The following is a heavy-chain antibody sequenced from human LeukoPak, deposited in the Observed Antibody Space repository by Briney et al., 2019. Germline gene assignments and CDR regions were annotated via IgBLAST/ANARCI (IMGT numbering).Heavy chain of an antibody. V-gene: IGHV3-21*04. D-gene: IGHD6-13*01. CDR3: ASGYSSSWYQWFPVPIDY. J-gene: IGHJ4*02. CDR1: GFTFSSYS. Sequence: GGSLRLSCAASGFTFSSYSMNWVRQAPGKGLEWVSSISSSSSYIYYADSVKGRFTISRDNAKNSLYLQMNSLRAEDTAVYYCASGYSSSWYQWFPVPIDYWGQGTLVTVSS. CDR2: ISSSSSYI.